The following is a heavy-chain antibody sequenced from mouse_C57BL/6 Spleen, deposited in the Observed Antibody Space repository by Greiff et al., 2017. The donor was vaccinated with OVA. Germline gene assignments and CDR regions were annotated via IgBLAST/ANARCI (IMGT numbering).Heavy chain of an antibody. V-gene: IGHV2-5*01. CDR1: GFSLTSYG. Sequence: VQLQQSGPGLVQPSQSLSITCTVSGFSLTSYGVHWVRQSPGKGLEWLGVIWRGGSTDYNAAFMSRLSITKDNSKSQVFFKMNSLQADDTAIYYCAKNWGYYGSSGDWYFDVWGTGTTVTVSS. CDR3: AKNWGYYGSSGDWYFDV. D-gene: IGHD1-1*01. J-gene: IGHJ1*03. CDR2: IWRGGST.